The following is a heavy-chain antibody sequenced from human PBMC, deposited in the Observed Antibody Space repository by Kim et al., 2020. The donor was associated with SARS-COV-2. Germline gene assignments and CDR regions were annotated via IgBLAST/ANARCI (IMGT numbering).Heavy chain of an antibody. J-gene: IGHJ5*02. CDR3: AKDSYSGGRGYNWFDP. Sequence: GGSLRLSCAASGFTFSSYAMSWVRQAPGKGLEWVSAISGSGGSTYYADSVKGRFTISRDNSKNTLYLQMNSLRAEDTAVYYCAKDSYSGGRGYNWFDPWGQGTLVTVSS. CDR1: GFTFSSYA. V-gene: IGHV3-23*01. D-gene: IGHD1-26*01. CDR2: ISGSGGST.